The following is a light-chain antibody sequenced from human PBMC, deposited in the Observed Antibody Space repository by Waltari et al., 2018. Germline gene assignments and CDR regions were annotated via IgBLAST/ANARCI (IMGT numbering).Light chain of an antibody. V-gene: IGKV3-20*01. J-gene: IGKJ1*01. Sequence: EIVLTQSPGTLSLSPGERATLSCRASQSVSSSYLAWYQQKPGQAPRVLIHGASNRATGIPDRFSGSGSVTDFTLTISRLEPEDFAVYYCQQYGSSPWTLGQGTKVEIK. CDR3: QQYGSSPWT. CDR1: QSVSSSY. CDR2: GAS.